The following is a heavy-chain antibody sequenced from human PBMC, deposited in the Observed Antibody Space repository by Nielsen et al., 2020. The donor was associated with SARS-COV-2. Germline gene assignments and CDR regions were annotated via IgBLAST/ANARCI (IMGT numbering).Heavy chain of an antibody. Sequence: SETLSLTCAVYGGSFSGYYWSWIRQPPGKGLEWIGEINHSGSTNYNPSLKSRVTISVDTSKNQFSLKLSSVTAADTAVYYCARDQLSSSWANWGQGTLVTVSS. CDR3: ARDQLSSSWAN. CDR2: INHSGST. CDR1: GGSFSGYY. D-gene: IGHD6-13*01. V-gene: IGHV4-34*01. J-gene: IGHJ4*02.